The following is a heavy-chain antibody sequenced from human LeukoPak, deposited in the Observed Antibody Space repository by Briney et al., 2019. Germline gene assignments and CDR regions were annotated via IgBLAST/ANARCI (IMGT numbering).Heavy chain of an antibody. CDR1: GGSFSGYY. J-gene: IGHJ4*02. V-gene: IGHV4-34*01. D-gene: IGHD2-15*01. CDR3: ARDGVLYCSGGSCYPHFDY. CDR2: INHSGST. Sequence: SETLSLTCAVYGGSFSGYYWSWIRQPPGKGLEWIGEINHSGSTNYNPSLKSRVTISVDTSKNQFSLKLSSVTAADTAVYYCARDGVLYCSGGSCYPHFDYWGQGTLVTVSS.